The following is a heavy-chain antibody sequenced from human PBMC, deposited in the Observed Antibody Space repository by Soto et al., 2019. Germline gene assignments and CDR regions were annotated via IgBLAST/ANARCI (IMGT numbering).Heavy chain of an antibody. Sequence: PGGSLRLSCAASGFTFSSYAMSWVRQAPGKGLEWVSAISGSGGSTYYADSVKGRFTISRDNSKNTLYLQMNSLRAEDTAVYYCAKDPIEGIVGADNWFDPWGQGTLVTAPQ. D-gene: IGHD1-26*01. CDR2: ISGSGGST. J-gene: IGHJ5*02. CDR3: AKDPIEGIVGADNWFDP. V-gene: IGHV3-23*01. CDR1: GFTFSSYA.